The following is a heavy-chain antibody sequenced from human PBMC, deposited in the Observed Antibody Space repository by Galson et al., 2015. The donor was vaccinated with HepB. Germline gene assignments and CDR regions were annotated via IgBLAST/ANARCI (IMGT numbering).Heavy chain of an antibody. Sequence: SVKVSCKASGYTFTGYYMHWVRQAPGQGLEWMGRINPNSGGTNYAQKFQGRVTMTRDTSISTAYMELSRLRSDDTAVYYCARVVMNWNDRGGHYWGQGTLVTVSS. J-gene: IGHJ4*02. CDR2: INPNSGGT. CDR1: GYTFTGYY. D-gene: IGHD1-1*01. V-gene: IGHV1-2*06. CDR3: ARVVMNWNDRGGHY.